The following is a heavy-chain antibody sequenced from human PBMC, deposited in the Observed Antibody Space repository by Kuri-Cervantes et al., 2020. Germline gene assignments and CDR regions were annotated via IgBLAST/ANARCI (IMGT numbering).Heavy chain of an antibody. D-gene: IGHD3-22*01. Sequence: SCTVSGGSISSYYWSWIRQPPGKGLEWIGYIYYSGSTYLNPSLKSRITISVDTSKHQFSLNLTSVTAADTAVYYCARVTSSGYYAFDYWGQGTLVTVSS. V-gene: IGHV4-30-4*08. CDR3: ARVTSSGYYAFDY. J-gene: IGHJ4*02. CDR2: IYYSGST. CDR1: GGSISSYY.